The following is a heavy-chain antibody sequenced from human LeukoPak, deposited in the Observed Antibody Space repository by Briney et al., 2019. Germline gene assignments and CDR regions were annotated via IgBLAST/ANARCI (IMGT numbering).Heavy chain of an antibody. D-gene: IGHD6-13*01. J-gene: IGHJ5*02. V-gene: IGHV4-4*02. CDR1: GGSISSSDW. CDR3: ARGGSSWYGGWFDP. CDR2: IYHSGST. Sequence: PSETLSLTCAVSGGSISSSDWWSWVRQPPGKGLEWIGEIYHSGSTNYNPSLKSRVTISVDKSKNQFSLKLSSVTAADTAVYYCARGGSSWYGGWFDPWGQGTLVTVSS.